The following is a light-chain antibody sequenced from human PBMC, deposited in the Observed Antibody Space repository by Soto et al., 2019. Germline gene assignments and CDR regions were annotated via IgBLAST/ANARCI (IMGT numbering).Light chain of an antibody. V-gene: IGKV3-15*01. CDR3: LQNNSWYT. CDR2: RTS. J-gene: IGKJ2*01. Sequence: IVMTQSPATLSVSPGKRATLSCRASQSVGSNLAWFQQKPGQAPRLLLYRTSTRVTGVPARFSGSGSGTEFTLTISSLQSEDSAVYYCLQNNSWYTFGQGTKLEVK. CDR1: QSVGSN.